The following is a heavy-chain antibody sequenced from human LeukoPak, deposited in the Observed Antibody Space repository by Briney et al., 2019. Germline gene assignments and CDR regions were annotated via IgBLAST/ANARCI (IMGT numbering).Heavy chain of an antibody. CDR3: ARGYRVPAAMSSPDY. CDR2: ISGYNGNT. V-gene: IGHV1-18*01. J-gene: IGHJ4*02. CDR1: GYTFTSYG. D-gene: IGHD2-2*01. Sequence: ASVKVSCKASGYTFTSYGISWVRQAPGQGLEWMGWISGYNGNTNYAQKLQGRVTMTTDTSTNTAYMELRSLGSDDTAVYYCARGYRVPAAMSSPDYWGQGTLVTVSS.